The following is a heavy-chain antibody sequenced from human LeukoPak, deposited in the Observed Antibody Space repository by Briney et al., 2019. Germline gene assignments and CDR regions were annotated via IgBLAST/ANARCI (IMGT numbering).Heavy chain of an antibody. D-gene: IGHD3-10*01. Sequence: SETLSLTCAVSGVSISSSNWWSWVRQPPGKGLEWIGEIYHSGSTNYNPSLKSRVTISVDKSKNQFSLKLSSVTAADTAVYYCARAPYYYGSGSYPDWGQGTLVTVSS. J-gene: IGHJ4*02. CDR2: IYHSGST. CDR1: GVSISSSNW. V-gene: IGHV4-4*02. CDR3: ARAPYYYGSGSYPD.